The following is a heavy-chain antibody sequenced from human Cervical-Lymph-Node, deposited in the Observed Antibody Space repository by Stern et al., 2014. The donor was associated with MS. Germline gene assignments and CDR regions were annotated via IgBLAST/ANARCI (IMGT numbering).Heavy chain of an antibody. CDR3: AGPRYNF. D-gene: IGHD3-9*01. Sequence: QVQLMQSGAEVKKPGSSVKVSCKASGGTFINYAISWVRQAPGQGLEWMGVIDPIFSTTNHAKKFQGRVTITEETSTSTAYMEMSSLRSEDTAFYYCAGPRYNFWGQGTLVVVSS. V-gene: IGHV1-69*06. CDR2: IDPIFSTT. J-gene: IGHJ4*02. CDR1: GGTFINYA.